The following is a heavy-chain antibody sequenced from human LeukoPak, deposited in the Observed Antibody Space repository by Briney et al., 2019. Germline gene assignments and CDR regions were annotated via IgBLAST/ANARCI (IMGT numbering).Heavy chain of an antibody. V-gene: IGHV4-34*01. CDR1: GGSFSGYY. CDR3: ARGPSLVVVAATRLYYFDY. D-gene: IGHD2-15*01. J-gene: IGHJ4*02. Sequence: SETPSLTCAVYGGSFSGYYWSWLRQPPGKGLEWIGEINHSGSTNYNPSLKSRVTISVDTSKNQFSLKLSSVTAADPAVYYCARGPSLVVVAATRLYYFDYWGQGTLVTVSS. CDR2: INHSGST.